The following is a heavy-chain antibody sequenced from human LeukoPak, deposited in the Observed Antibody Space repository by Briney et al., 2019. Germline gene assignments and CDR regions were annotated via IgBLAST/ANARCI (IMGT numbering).Heavy chain of an antibody. CDR3: AKGMALLSFGEFVDY. V-gene: IGHV3-23*01. CDR1: GFTFSSYA. J-gene: IGHJ4*02. CDR2: ISGSGGST. D-gene: IGHD3-10*01. Sequence: GGSLRLSCAASGFTFSSYAMSWVRQAPGKGLEWVSAISGSGGSTYYADSVKGRFTISRDNSKNTLYLQTNSLRAEDTAVYYCAKGMALLSFGEFVDYWGQGTLVTVSS.